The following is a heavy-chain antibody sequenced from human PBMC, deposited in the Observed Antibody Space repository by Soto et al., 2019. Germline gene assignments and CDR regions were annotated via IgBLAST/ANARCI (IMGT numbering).Heavy chain of an antibody. Sequence: PSETLSLTCTVSGGSIYRSGYYWGWIRQPPGRGLEWIGNIDYNGVTYSNPSLKSRVTISRDTSKNQFSLKLTSVTAADTALYYCGKVLVGATGHTDSDSWGHGTLVTVS. V-gene: IGHV4-39*01. D-gene: IGHD2-15*01. CDR1: GGSIYRSGYY. J-gene: IGHJ5*01. CDR3: GKVLVGATGHTDSDS. CDR2: IDYNGVT.